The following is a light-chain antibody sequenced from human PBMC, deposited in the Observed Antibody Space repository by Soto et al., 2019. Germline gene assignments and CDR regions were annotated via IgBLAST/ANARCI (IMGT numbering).Light chain of an antibody. V-gene: IGLV2-18*01. CDR3: SLYTSENAYV. CDR2: EVS. J-gene: IGLJ1*01. Sequence: QSALTQPPSVSGSPGQSVTISCTGTSTDFVGYNRVSWYQQPPGTAPKLMIYEVSKRPSGVPDRFSGSKSGNTASLTIPGLQAADEADYYCSLYTSENAYVFGTGTKV. CDR1: STDFVGYNR.